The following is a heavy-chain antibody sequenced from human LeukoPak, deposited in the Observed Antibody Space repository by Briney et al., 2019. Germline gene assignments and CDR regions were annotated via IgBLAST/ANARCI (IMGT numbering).Heavy chain of an antibody. CDR2: ISSSSNTV. D-gene: IGHD2-8*01. Sequence: PGGSLRLSCAASGFTFSTYEIHWVRQAPGKGLEWVSYISSSSNTVYYVDSVKGRFTISRDNAKNSLYLQMNSLRAEDTAVYYCARDNGKNSYYYYGMDVWGKGTTVTVSS. J-gene: IGHJ6*04. CDR3: ARDNGKNSYYYYGMDV. V-gene: IGHV3-48*03. CDR1: GFTFSTYE.